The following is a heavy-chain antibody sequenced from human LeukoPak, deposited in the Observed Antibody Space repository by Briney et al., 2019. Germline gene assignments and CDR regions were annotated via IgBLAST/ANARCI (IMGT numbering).Heavy chain of an antibody. Sequence: ASVKVSCKASGYTFTGYYMHWARQAPGQGLEWMGWINPNSGNTGYAQKFQGRVTITRNTSISTAYMELSSLRSEDTAVYYCARALAHCSSTSCSPLGLYYYYMDVWGKGTTVTVSS. J-gene: IGHJ6*03. D-gene: IGHD2-2*01. V-gene: IGHV1-8*03. CDR2: INPNSGNT. CDR3: ARALAHCSSTSCSPLGLYYYYMDV. CDR1: GYTFTGYY.